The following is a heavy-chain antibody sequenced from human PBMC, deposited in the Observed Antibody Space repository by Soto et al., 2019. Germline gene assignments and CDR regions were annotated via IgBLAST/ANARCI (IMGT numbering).Heavy chain of an antibody. D-gene: IGHD6-6*01. CDR3: ARGGSSSDNGMDV. CDR2: MSSRSLTI. Sequence: EVQLVESGGGLVQPGGSLRVSCAASGFTFSTYSMNWVRQAPGKGLEWVSYMSSRSLTIYYTESVKGRFTISRDNAKNSLYLQMNSLRDEDTALYYCARGGSSSDNGMDVWRQGTTVNVSS. V-gene: IGHV3-48*02. J-gene: IGHJ6*02. CDR1: GFTFSTYS.